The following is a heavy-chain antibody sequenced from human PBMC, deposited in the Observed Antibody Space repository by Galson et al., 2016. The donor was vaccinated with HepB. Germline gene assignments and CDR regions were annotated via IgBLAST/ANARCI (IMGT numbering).Heavy chain of an antibody. Sequence: QSGAEVKKPGEPLRISCKGSEYSFSDHWVAWVRQLPGKGLEWMGSIYPDDTDTRYSPSFRGQVTISAYRSLTTAYLQWGSLKASDTAMYYCARPQRYGGAWFDPWGRGTPVTVSS. D-gene: IGHD4-23*01. CDR1: EYSFSDHW. V-gene: IGHV5-51*01. J-gene: IGHJ5*02. CDR3: ARPQRYGGAWFDP. CDR2: IYPDDTDT.